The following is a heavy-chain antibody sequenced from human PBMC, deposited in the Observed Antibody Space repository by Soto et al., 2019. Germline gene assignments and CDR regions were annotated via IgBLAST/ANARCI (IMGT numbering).Heavy chain of an antibody. V-gene: IGHV1-3*01. CDR3: ARARGYSYGWDYFDY. D-gene: IGHD5-18*01. CDR1: GYTFTSYA. CDR2: INAGNGNT. J-gene: IGHJ4*02. Sequence: QVQLVQSVAEVKKPGASVKVSCKASGYTFTSYAMHWVRQAPGQRLEWMGWINAGNGNTKYSQKFQGRVTITRDTSASTAYMELSSLRSEDTAVYYCARARGYSYGWDYFDYWGQGTLVTVSS.